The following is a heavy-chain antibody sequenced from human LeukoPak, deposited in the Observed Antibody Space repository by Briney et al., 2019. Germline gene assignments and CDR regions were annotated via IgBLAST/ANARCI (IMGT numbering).Heavy chain of an antibody. CDR1: IGSIRLYH. CDR3: ARELLRHDILTCSYVDY. D-gene: IGHD3-9*01. V-gene: IGHV4-59*13. Sequence: SVTLSLTCTLSIGSIRLYHGRWTRRPPGKGREGIGYIYYSGSTNYTPSLKGRVTISVDNSKNKFYLQLNSVTAAATAVYYCARELLRHDILTCSYVDYWGQGTLVTVSS. J-gene: IGHJ4*02. CDR2: IYYSGST.